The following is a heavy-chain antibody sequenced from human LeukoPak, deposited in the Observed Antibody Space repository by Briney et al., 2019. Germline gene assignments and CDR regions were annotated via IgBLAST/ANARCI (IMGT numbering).Heavy chain of an antibody. CDR2: IYSGGTT. CDR1: GFAVSSNY. J-gene: IGHJ4*02. D-gene: IGHD4-17*01. CDR3: ASKLTTGY. V-gene: IGHV3-66*01. Sequence: GSLRLSCVVSGFAVSSNYMSWVRQAPGKGLEWVSVIYSGGTTNYADSVKGRFTVYRDNSKNTLYLQMNSLRAEDTAVYYCASKLTTGYWGQGTLVTVSS.